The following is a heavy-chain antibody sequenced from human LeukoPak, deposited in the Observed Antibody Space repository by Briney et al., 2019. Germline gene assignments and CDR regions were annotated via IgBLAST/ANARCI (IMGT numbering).Heavy chain of an antibody. CDR1: GFTFRSYA. D-gene: IGHD6-19*01. CDR3: AKGAVAGTAFSDY. Sequence: PGGSLRLSCAASGFTFRSYAMSWVRQPPGKGLEWVSGIDSGGSTYYADSVKGRFTISRDYSKNTLYLQMNSLRAEDTALYYCAKGAVAGTAFSDYWGQGTLVTVS. V-gene: IGHV3-23*01. CDR2: IDSGGST. J-gene: IGHJ4*02.